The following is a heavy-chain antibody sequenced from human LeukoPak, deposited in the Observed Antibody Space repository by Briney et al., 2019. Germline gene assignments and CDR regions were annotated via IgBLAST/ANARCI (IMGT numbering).Heavy chain of an antibody. V-gene: IGHV3-23*01. CDR3: ARVADYVWGSYDY. CDR1: GFTFTTYA. CDR2: ISGSGGST. D-gene: IGHD3-16*01. Sequence: GGSLRLSCAASGFTFTTYATSWVRQAPGKGLEWVSTISGSGGSTYYADSVKGRFTISRDNSKNTLYLQMGSLRAEDMAVYYCARVADYVWGSYDYWGQGTLVTVSS. J-gene: IGHJ4*02.